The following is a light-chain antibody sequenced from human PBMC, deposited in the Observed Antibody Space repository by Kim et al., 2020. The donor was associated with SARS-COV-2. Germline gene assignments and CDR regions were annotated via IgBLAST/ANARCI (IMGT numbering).Light chain of an antibody. CDR1: KLGDKY. V-gene: IGLV3-1*01. CDR3: QAWDSSAAV. Sequence: SVSPRQTARITCSGDKLGDKYAFRYQQKPGQSPVSVMFQHHKRPSGISQRFSGSNSGNTAILTISGTRTIDEADYYCQAWDSSAAVFGGGTQLTVL. CDR2: QHH. J-gene: IGLJ2*01.